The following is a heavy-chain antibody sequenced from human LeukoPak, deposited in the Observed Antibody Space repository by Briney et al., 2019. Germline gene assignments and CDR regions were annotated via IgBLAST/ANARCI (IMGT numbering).Heavy chain of an antibody. CDR1: GYAFTAYY. V-gene: IGHV1-2*06. J-gene: IGHJ3*02. CDR3: ARDSTSLGAFAI. CDR2: IDPDSGDT. D-gene: IGHD1-1*01. Sequence: ASVKVSCKASGYAFTAYYLHWVRQAPGQGLEWMGRIDPDSGDTNYAQKFQGRVTMTRDTSITTAYMDLTRLGSDDTAIYYCARDSTSLGAFAIWGRGTVVTVSS.